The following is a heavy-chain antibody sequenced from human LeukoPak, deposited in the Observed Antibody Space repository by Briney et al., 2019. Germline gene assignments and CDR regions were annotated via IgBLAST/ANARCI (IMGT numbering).Heavy chain of an antibody. D-gene: IGHD3-10*01. V-gene: IGHV3-48*03. CDR1: GFTFSSYE. Sequence: GGSLRLSCAASGFTFSSYEMNWVRQAPGKGLEWVSYISSSGSTIYYADSVKGRFTISRDNSKNTLYLQMNSLRAEDTAVYYCAKDSTAMVRGVFDYWGQGTLVTVSS. J-gene: IGHJ4*02. CDR2: ISSSGSTI. CDR3: AKDSTAMVRGVFDY.